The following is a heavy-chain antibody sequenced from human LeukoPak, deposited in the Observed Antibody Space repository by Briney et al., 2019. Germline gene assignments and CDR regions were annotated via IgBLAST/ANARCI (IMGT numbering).Heavy chain of an antibody. V-gene: IGHV3-21*01. J-gene: IGHJ5*02. CDR3: ARADCSASTCYLRRSWFDP. Sequence: GGSLKLSCTASGFSINSYDMNWVRQAPGKGLEWVSSISPKSDFIYYSDSVRGRFTISRDNADNSLYLQMNSLRAEDTAVYYCARADCSASTCYLRRSWFDPWGQGTLVTVSS. CDR1: GFSINSYD. CDR2: ISPKSDFI. D-gene: IGHD3-9*01.